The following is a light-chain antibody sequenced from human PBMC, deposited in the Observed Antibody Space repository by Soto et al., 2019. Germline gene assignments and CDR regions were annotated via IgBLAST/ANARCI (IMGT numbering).Light chain of an antibody. V-gene: IGKV4-1*01. Sequence: DIVMTQSPDSLAVSLGERATINCKSSQRVLYSSSNKNYLAWYQQKPGQPPKLLIYWASTRESGVPDRFSGNGSGTDFTLTISSLLAEDVAVYYCQQYCSSPWTFGQGTKVEIK. CDR1: QRVLYSSSNKNY. CDR3: QQYCSSPWT. J-gene: IGKJ1*01. CDR2: WAS.